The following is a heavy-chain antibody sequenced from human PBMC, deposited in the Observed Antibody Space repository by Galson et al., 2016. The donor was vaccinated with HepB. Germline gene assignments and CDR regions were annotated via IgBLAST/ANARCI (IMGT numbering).Heavy chain of an antibody. D-gene: IGHD3-10*01. CDR2: MYPGDSDT. CDR3: ARRGSDWYFDL. CDR1: GYSFTSYW. Sequence: QSGAEVKKPGEFLKISCKGSGYSFTSYWIGWVRQMPGRGPEWMGIMYPGDSDTRYSPSFQGQVTISADKSISTTYLQWSSLKASDTAIYYCARRGSDWYFDLWGRGTLVTVSS. V-gene: IGHV5-51*01. J-gene: IGHJ2*01.